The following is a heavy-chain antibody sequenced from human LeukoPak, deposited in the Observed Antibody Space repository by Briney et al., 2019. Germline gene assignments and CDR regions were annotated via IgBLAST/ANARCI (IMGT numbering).Heavy chain of an antibody. CDR1: GGSISSYY. Sequence: ETLSLTCTVSGGSISSYYWSWIRQPPGKGLEWVANIKQDGSEKYYVDSVKGRFTISRDNAKNSLYLQMNSLRAEDTAVYYCARATASNWFDPWGQGTLVTVSS. V-gene: IGHV3-7*01. CDR2: IKQDGSEK. D-gene: IGHD2-21*01. J-gene: IGHJ5*02. CDR3: ARATASNWFDP.